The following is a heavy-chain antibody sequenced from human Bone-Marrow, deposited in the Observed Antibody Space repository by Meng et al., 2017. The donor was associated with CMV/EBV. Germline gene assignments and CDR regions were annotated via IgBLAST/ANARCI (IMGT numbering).Heavy chain of an antibody. D-gene: IGHD3-10*01. Sequence: ASGFTFSKAWMSWVRQAPGKGLEWVGRIKSKTDGETTEYAAPAKGRFTISRDDSKNTLYLQMSSLKIEDTAVYYCTTPESYYKFDYWGQGTLVTVSS. CDR2: IKSKTDGETT. V-gene: IGHV3-15*01. J-gene: IGHJ4*02. CDR1: GFTFSKAW. CDR3: TTPESYYKFDY.